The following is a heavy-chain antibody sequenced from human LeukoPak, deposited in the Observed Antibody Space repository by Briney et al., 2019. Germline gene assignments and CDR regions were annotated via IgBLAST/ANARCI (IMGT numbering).Heavy chain of an antibody. J-gene: IGHJ2*01. CDR1: GFNFPPYW. Sequence: GGSPRLSCAASGFNFPPYWMHWVRQAPGKGLVWVSRVSYDGLTTAYAESVKGRFTISRDNARNTVDLQMNSLRAEDTAVYYCARESAAAGDWFFDLWGRGSLVIVSS. CDR3: ARESAAAGDWFFDL. V-gene: IGHV3-74*01. CDR2: VSYDGLTT. D-gene: IGHD6-25*01.